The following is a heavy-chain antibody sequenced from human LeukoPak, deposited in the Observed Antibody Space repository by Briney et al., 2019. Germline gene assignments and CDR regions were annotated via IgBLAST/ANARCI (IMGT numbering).Heavy chain of an antibody. CDR1: GGSFSGYY. Sequence: PSETLSLTCAVYGGSFSGYYWSWIRQPPGKGLEWIGEINHSGSTNYNPSLKSRVTISVDTSKNQFSLKLSPVTAADTAVYYCARGSRRYCTGGVCPNYYYYMDVWGKGTTVTVSS. CDR2: INHSGST. CDR3: ARGSRRYCTGGVCPNYYYYMDV. V-gene: IGHV4-34*01. D-gene: IGHD2-8*02. J-gene: IGHJ6*03.